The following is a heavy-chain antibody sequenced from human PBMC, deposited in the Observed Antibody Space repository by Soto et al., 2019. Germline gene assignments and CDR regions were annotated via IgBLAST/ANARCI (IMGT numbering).Heavy chain of an antibody. Sequence: SETLSLTCTVSGGSISSGGYYWSWIRQHPGKGLEWIGYIYYSGSTYYNPSLKSRVTISVDTSKNQFSLKLSSVTAADTAVYYCARDSKEVRGYYDSSGYYYFAYWGQGTLVTVS. J-gene: IGHJ4*02. D-gene: IGHD3-22*01. CDR2: IYYSGST. CDR1: GGSISSGGYY. V-gene: IGHV4-31*03. CDR3: ARDSKEVRGYYDSSGYYYFAY.